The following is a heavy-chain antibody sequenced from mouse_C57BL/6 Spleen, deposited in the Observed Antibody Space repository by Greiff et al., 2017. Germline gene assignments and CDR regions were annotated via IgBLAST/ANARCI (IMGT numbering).Heavy chain of an antibody. J-gene: IGHJ2*01. CDR3: ARGISLYYFDF. CDR2: IDPSDSET. CDR1: GYTFTSYW. Sequence: QVQLKQPGAELVRPGSSVKLSCKASGYTFTSYWMHWVKQRPIQGLEWIGNIDPSDSETHYNQKFKDKATLTVDKSSSTAYMQLSSLTSEDSAVDYCARGISLYYFDFWGQGTTLTVSS. V-gene: IGHV1-52*01.